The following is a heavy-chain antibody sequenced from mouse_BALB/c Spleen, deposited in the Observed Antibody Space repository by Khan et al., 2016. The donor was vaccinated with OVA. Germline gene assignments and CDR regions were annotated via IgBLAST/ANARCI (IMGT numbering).Heavy chain of an antibody. V-gene: IGHV6-6*02. D-gene: IGHD3-3*01. CDR1: GFTFSNYW. J-gene: IGHJ1*01. CDR2: IRLKSNIYAT. CDR3: ARGWDWYFDV. Sequence: DVKLEESGGGLVQPGGSMKLSCVASGFTFSNYWMNWVRQSPEKGFEWVAEIRLKSNIYATHYAESVRGRFTISRDDSRSSVYLQMNNLGAEDTGIYYCARGWDWYFDVWGAGTTVTVSS.